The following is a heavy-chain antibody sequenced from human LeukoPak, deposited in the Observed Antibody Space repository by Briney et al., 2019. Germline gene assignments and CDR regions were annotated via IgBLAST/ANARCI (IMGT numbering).Heavy chain of an antibody. Sequence: GGSLRLSCAASGFTVSSSSMNWVRLGPGKGLEWVSVISSDGNTYYSDSVKGRFTISSDNSRNTLSLQMHGLRADDTAVYYCARGQEQFSSPWQWGPRRKNFYYYGMDVLGQGTTVTVSS. V-gene: IGHV3-66*01. D-gene: IGHD6-19*01. CDR3: ARGQEQFSSPWQWGPRRKNFYYYGMDV. J-gene: IGHJ6*02. CDR1: GFTVSSSS. CDR2: ISSDGNT.